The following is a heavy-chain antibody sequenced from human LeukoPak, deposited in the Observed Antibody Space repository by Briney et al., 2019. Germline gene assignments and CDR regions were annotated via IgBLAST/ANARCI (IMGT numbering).Heavy chain of an antibody. Sequence: SETLSLTCTVSGGSISSYYWSWIRQPAGKGLEWIGRIYTSGSTNHNPSLKSRVTMSVDTSKNQFSLKLSSVTAADTAVYYCASYDFWSGYFDYWGQGTLVTVSS. D-gene: IGHD3-3*01. CDR3: ASYDFWSGYFDY. CDR2: IYTSGST. V-gene: IGHV4-4*07. CDR1: GGSISSYY. J-gene: IGHJ4*02.